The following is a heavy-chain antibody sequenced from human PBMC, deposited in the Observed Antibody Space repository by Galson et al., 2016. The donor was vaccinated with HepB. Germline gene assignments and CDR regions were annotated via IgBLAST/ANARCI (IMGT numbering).Heavy chain of an antibody. CDR2: ISFDGSDR. CDR3: ATSYTENDQSPLSRRPY. Sequence: SLRLSCAASGYTFIDYGMHWVRQAPGKGLKWVAVISFDGSDRFYADSVKGRFTISRDDSMNTVYLQMNSLRPEDTAVYYCATSYTENDQSPLSRRPYWGRGVLVTVSS. J-gene: IGHJ4*02. CDR1: GYTFIDYG. V-gene: IGHV3-30*03. D-gene: IGHD3-16*01.